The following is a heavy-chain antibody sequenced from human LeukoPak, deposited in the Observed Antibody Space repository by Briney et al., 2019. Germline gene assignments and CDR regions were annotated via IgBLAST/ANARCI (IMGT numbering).Heavy chain of an antibody. D-gene: IGHD3-22*01. Sequence: SETLSLTCTVSGGSISSTSYYWGWIRQPPGKGLEWIGEINHSGSTNYNPSLKSRVTISVDTSKNQFSLKLSSVTAADTAVYYCARSSPKAVIVVVIRRYDAFDIWGQGTMVTVSS. J-gene: IGHJ3*02. CDR3: ARSSPKAVIVVVIRRYDAFDI. CDR2: INHSGST. V-gene: IGHV4-39*07. CDR1: GGSISSTSYY.